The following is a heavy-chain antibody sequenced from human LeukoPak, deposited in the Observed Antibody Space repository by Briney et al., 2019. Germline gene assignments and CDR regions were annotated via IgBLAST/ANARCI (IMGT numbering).Heavy chain of an antibody. CDR3: AKDYRNGAQYYYYGMDV. V-gene: IGHV3-30*18. J-gene: IGHJ6*02. D-gene: IGHD1-14*01. CDR2: ISYDGSNK. CDR1: GFTFSSYG. Sequence: GGSLRLSCAASGFTFSSYGMHWVRQAPGKGLEWVAVISYDGSNKYYADSVKDRFTISRDNSKNTLYLQMNSLRAEDTAVYYCAKDYRNGAQYYYYGMDVWGQGTTVTVSS.